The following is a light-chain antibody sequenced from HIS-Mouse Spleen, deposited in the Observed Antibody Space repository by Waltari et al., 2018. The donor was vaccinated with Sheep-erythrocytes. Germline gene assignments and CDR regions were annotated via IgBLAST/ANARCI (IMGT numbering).Light chain of an antibody. CDR2: QDS. CDR1: KLGDKY. V-gene: IGLV3-1*01. J-gene: IGLJ2*01. Sequence: SYELTQPPSVSVSPGQTASITCSGDKLGDKYACWYQQKPGHSPVLVIYQDSTRPSGIPRRFSGSNAGNTATLTISGTQAMDEADYYCQAWDSSTVVFGGGTKLTVL. CDR3: QAWDSSTVV.